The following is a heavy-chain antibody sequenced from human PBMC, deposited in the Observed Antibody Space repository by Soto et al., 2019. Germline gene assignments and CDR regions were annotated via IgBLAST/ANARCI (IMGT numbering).Heavy chain of an antibody. V-gene: IGHV4-30-2*01. CDR1: SGSIRSAGYS. CDR2: IYHSGNT. Sequence: TRSLGGPGLSGSIRSAGYSGTWIRQPPGKVLEWIGYIYHSGNTSYKPSLKSRVTISGDRSKNQFTLNLSSVTAADTAVYYCASNVAADDALDFWGQGTMVT. CDR3: ASNVAADDALDF. J-gene: IGHJ3*01. D-gene: IGHD2-15*01.